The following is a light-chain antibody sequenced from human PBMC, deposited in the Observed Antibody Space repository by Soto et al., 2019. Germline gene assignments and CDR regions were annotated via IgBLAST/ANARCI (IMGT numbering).Light chain of an antibody. CDR2: GNN. V-gene: IGLV1-40*01. Sequence: QSVLTQPPSVSGAPGQRVTISCTGSSSNIGAGYDVHWYQQLPGTAPKLLIYGNNNRPSGVPDRFSGSKSGTSASLAITGLQAEDEADYYCQSHDSSLSGSTVFGGGTKLTVL. J-gene: IGLJ3*02. CDR1: SSNIGAGYD. CDR3: QSHDSSLSGSTV.